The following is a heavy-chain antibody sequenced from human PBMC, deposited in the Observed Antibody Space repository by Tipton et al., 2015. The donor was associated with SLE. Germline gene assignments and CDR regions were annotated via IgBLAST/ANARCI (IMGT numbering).Heavy chain of an antibody. J-gene: IGHJ3*02. D-gene: IGHD3-22*01. CDR2: IYSGGST. Sequence: SLRLSCAASGFTVSSNYMSWVRQAPGKGLEWVSVIYSGGSTYYADSVKGRFTISRDNSTNTLYLQMNSLRAEDTAVYYCAKVRLPLYYYDSSGYSSTDAFDIWGQGTMVTVSS. CDR1: GFTVSSNY. V-gene: IGHV3-53*01. CDR3: AKVRLPLYYYDSSGYSSTDAFDI.